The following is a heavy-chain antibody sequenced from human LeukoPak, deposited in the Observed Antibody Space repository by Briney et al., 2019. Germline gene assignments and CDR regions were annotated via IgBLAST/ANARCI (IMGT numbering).Heavy chain of an antibody. J-gene: IGHJ4*02. CDR2: IWQEGSEK. CDR1: GFTLGTFW. V-gene: IGHV3-7*01. CDR3: APGRGRASWPYYFDH. Sequence: GGSLRLSCAASGFTLGTFWMIWVRQSPGKGLEGVATIWQEGSEKHYVDSVKGLYTISRDNDKNSLYLQMDSLTDEDTGLYYCAPGRGRASWPYYFDHWGQGALVTVSS. D-gene: IGHD2-15*01.